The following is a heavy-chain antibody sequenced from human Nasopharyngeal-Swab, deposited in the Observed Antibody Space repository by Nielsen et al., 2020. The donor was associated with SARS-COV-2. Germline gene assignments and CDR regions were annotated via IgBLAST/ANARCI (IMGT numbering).Heavy chain of an antibody. CDR2: VSGSYSGT. CDR1: RFTFSDYT. J-gene: IGHJ4*02. CDR3: ARAVELWSNPSYFDS. D-gene: IGHD3-10*01. Sequence: GESLKISCAASRFTFSDYTMGWIRQAPGKGLEYISSVSGSYSGTYYADSLQGRLTISRDNAKNSLYLQMNSLTAEDTAVYYCARAVELWSNPSYFDSWGQGTLVTVSS. V-gene: IGHV3-11*01.